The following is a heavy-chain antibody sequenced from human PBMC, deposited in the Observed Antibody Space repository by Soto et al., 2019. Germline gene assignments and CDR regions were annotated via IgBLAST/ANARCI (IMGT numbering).Heavy chain of an antibody. D-gene: IGHD5-12*01. Sequence: QVQLVQSGAEVKKPGSSVKVSCKASGGTFSSYTISWVRQAPGQGLEWMGRIIPILGIANYAQKFQGRVTITGDKSTSTAYMELSSLRSEDTAVYYCARATLGGYDSHYFDYWGQGTLVTVSS. CDR3: ARATLGGYDSHYFDY. CDR2: IIPILGIA. V-gene: IGHV1-69*02. J-gene: IGHJ4*02. CDR1: GGTFSSYT.